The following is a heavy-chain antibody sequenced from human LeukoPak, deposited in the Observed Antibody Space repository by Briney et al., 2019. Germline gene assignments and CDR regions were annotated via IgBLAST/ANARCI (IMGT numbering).Heavy chain of an antibody. CDR1: GGSLSSPNYY. D-gene: IGHD3-10*01. CDR3: ARHDYYGSLNWFDP. CDR2: IYYSGTT. J-gene: IGHJ5*02. Sequence: SGTLSLTCIVSGGSLSSPNYYWGWIRQPPGKGLEWIGSIYYSGTTYYNPSLKSRLTISVDTSKNQFSLKLTSVTAADTAVYYCARHDYYGSLNWFDPWGQGTLITVSS. V-gene: IGHV4-39*01.